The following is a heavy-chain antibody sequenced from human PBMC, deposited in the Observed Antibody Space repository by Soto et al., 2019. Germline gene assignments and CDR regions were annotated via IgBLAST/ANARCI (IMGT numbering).Heavy chain of an antibody. CDR3: ARDKVIDYYGMDV. CDR2: IYYSGST. CDR1: CGSIISYY. Sequence: SETLSLTCTFSCGSIISYYWSWIRQPPGKGLEWIGYIYYSGSTNYNPSLKSRVTISVDTSKNQFSLKLSSVTAADTAVYYCARDKVIDYYGMDVWGQGTTVTVSS. J-gene: IGHJ6*02. D-gene: IGHD2-21*01. V-gene: IGHV4-59*01.